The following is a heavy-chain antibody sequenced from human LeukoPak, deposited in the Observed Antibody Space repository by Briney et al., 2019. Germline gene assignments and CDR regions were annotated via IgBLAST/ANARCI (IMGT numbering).Heavy chain of an antibody. Sequence: ASVKVSCKASGYTFTGYYMHWVRQAPGQGLEWMGWINPNSGGTNYAQKFQGRVTMTRDTSISTAYMELSRLGSDDTAVYYCARVSYYYDSSGSLGYWGQGTLVTVSS. CDR3: ARVSYYYDSSGSLGY. CDR1: GYTFTGYY. J-gene: IGHJ4*02. D-gene: IGHD3-22*01. CDR2: INPNSGGT. V-gene: IGHV1-2*02.